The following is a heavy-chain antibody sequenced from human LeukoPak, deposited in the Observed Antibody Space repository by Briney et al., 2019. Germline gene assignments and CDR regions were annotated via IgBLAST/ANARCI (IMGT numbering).Heavy chain of an antibody. Sequence: GESLRLSCAASGFTFSSYAMSWVRQAPGKGLGWVSAISGSRGSAYYADSVKGRFTISRDNSKTTLYLQMNSLRAEDTAVYYCAKEANGDGFDYWGQGTLVTVSS. J-gene: IGHJ4*02. V-gene: IGHV3-23*01. CDR1: GFTFSSYA. CDR2: ISGSRGSA. CDR3: AKEANGDGFDY. D-gene: IGHD4-17*01.